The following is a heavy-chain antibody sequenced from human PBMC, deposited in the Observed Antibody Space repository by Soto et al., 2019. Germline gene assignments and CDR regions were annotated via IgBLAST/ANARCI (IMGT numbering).Heavy chain of an antibody. V-gene: IGHV3-23*01. CDR2: ISGSGDGT. CDR1: GFTFSSFA. D-gene: IGHD5-18*01. Sequence: LRLSCAASGFTFSSFALSWVRQAPGKGLEWVSAISGSGDGTDYADSVKGRFTISRDNSKNTLYLQMNSLRAEDTAVYYCAGPGYSSQDYWGQGALVTVSS. CDR3: AGPGYSSQDY. J-gene: IGHJ4*02.